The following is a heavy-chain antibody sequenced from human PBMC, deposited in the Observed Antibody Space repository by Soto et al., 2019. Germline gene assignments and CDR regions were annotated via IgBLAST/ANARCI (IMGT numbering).Heavy chain of an antibody. V-gene: IGHV3-23*01. CDR2: ISGSGDGT. CDR1: GFTFSSFA. D-gene: IGHD5-18*01. Sequence: LRLSCAASGFTFSSFALSWVRQAPGKGLEWVSAISGSGDGTDYADSVKGRFTISRDNSKNTLYLQMNSLRAEDTAVYYCAGPGYSSQDYWGQGALVTVSS. CDR3: AGPGYSSQDY. J-gene: IGHJ4*02.